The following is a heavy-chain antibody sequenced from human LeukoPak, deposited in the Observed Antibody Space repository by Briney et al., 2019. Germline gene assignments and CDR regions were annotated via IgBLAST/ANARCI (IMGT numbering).Heavy chain of an antibody. CDR1: GGTFSSYA. CDR2: IIPIFGTA. D-gene: IGHD5-24*01. V-gene: IGHV1-69*13. J-gene: IGHJ4*02. CDR3: ARHVEMATITFDY. Sequence: ASVKVSCKASGGTFSSYAISWVRQAPGQGLEWMGGIIPIFGTANYAQKFQGRVTITADESTSTAYMELSSLRPEDTAVYYCARHVEMATITFDYWGQGTLVTVSS.